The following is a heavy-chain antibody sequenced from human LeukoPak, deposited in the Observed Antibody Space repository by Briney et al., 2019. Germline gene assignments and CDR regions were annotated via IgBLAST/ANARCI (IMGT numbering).Heavy chain of an antibody. V-gene: IGHV4-30-2*01. CDR2: IYHSGST. J-gene: IGHJ3*02. CDR1: GGSISSGGYS. CDR3: ARDLYHYDSSGYDAFDI. Sequence: SQTLSLTCAVSGGSISSGGYSWSWIRQPPGKGLEWIGYIYHSGSTYYNPSLKSRVTISVDRSKNQFSLKLSSVTAADTAVYYCARDLYHYDSSGYDAFDIWGQGTMVTVSS. D-gene: IGHD3-22*01.